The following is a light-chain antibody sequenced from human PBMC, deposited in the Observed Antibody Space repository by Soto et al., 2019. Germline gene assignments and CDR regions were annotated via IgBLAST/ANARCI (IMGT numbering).Light chain of an antibody. CDR3: QQYDNWPRT. Sequence: EIVMTQSPATLSVSPGERATLSCRASQSVGIALAWYQQKPGQAPRLLIYDASTRATGIPSRFSGSGSGTEFTLTISSLKSEDFAVYYCQQYDNWPRTFGQGTKVDIK. CDR1: QSVGIA. J-gene: IGKJ1*01. V-gene: IGKV3-15*01. CDR2: DAS.